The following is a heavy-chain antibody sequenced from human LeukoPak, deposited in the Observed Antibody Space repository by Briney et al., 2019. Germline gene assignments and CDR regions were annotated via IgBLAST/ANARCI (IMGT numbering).Heavy chain of an antibody. CDR1: GFTFSSYS. Sequence: GSLRLSCSASGFTFSSYSMNWVRQAPGKGLEWVSSISSSSSYIYYADSVKGRFTISRDNAKNSLYLQMNSLRAEDTALYYCARDLLGSVRGTFDYWGQGTLVTVSS. CDR3: ARDLLGSVRGTFDY. V-gene: IGHV3-21*01. D-gene: IGHD3/OR15-3a*01. J-gene: IGHJ4*02. CDR2: ISSSSSYI.